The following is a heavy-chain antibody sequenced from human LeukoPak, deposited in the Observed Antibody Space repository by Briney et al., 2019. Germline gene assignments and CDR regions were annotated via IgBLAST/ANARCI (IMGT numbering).Heavy chain of an antibody. V-gene: IGHV3-20*04. CDR2: INWNGGSA. CDR3: ARTKEMATIRYFDS. J-gene: IGHJ4*02. D-gene: IGHD5-24*01. CDR1: GFTFDYYG. Sequence: GGSLILSCAASGFTFDYYGMSWVRRAPGKGLEWDSGINWNGGSAGYADSVNGRFTISIDNAKNSLYVQMNSLRDEDVAVYYCARTKEMATIRYFDSRGEGTLLTVSS.